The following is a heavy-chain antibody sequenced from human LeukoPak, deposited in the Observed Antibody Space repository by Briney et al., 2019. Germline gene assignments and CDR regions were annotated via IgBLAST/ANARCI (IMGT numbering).Heavy chain of an antibody. CDR2: IKQDGSEK. V-gene: IGHV3-7*01. Sequence: GSLRLSCAASGFIFGNYWMNWVRQTPGKGLEWVASIKQDGSEKVYVDSVKGRFTISRDNAKNSLYLQMNSLRAEDTAVYYCARTLIAAAGLTDYWGQGTLVTVSS. CDR3: ARTLIAAAGLTDY. D-gene: IGHD6-13*01. CDR1: GFIFGNYW. J-gene: IGHJ4*02.